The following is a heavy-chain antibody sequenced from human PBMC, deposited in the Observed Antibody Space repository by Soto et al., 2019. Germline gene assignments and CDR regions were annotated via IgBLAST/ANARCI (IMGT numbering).Heavy chain of an antibody. CDR2: ISSSSRYT. J-gene: IGHJ2*01. CDR3: ARDHRLRGSKRYFAL. V-gene: IGHV3-11*05. CDR1: GFTFSDYY. D-gene: IGHD3-16*01. Sequence: QVQLVESGGGLVKPGGSLRLSCAASGFTFSDYYMSWIRQAPGKGLEWVSYISSSSRYTNYADSVKGRFTNSRDNAKNSLYLQLNSLRDEDTGVYYCARDHRLRGSKRYFALWGRGTLVTVSS.